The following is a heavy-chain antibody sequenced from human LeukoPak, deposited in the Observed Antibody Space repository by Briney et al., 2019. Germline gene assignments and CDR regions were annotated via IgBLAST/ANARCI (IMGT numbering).Heavy chain of an antibody. J-gene: IGHJ3*02. V-gene: IGHV3-48*01. D-gene: IGHD1-26*01. CDR1: GFTFSSYS. Sequence: GGSLRLSCAASGFTFSSYSMNWVRQAPGKGLEWVSYISSSSSTIYYADSVKGRFTISRDNAKNSLYLQMNSLRAEDTAVYYCARGYSGSSRDAFDIWGQGTMVTVSS. CDR2: ISSSSSTI. CDR3: ARGYSGSSRDAFDI.